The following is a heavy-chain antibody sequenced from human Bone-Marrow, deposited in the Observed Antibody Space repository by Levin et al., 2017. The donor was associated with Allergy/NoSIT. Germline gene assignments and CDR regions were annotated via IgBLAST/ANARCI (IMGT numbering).Heavy chain of an antibody. CDR2: SSAYNGRT. CDR1: GYTFSSYV. Sequence: GGSLRLSCKASGYTFSSYVISWVRQVPGQGLEWMGWSSAYNGRTKYVQNFEDRVNMTTDRSTSTAYMELRSLGSGDTAVYYCARENYGTSCQRLHFDSWGQGTLVTVSS. V-gene: IGHV1-18*01. CDR3: ARENYGTSCQRLHFDS. D-gene: IGHD4-17*01. J-gene: IGHJ4*02.